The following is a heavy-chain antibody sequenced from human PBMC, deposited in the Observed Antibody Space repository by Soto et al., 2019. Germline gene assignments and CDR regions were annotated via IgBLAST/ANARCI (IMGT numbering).Heavy chain of an antibody. Sequence: SETLSLTCTVSGGSVISGSYYFSGIRQRPWKGLEWIGYIYYSGSTNYNPSLKSRVTISVDTSKNQFSLKLSSVTAADTAVYYCATQILYCSGGSCQNWFDPWGQGTLVTVSS. J-gene: IGHJ5*02. CDR1: GGSVISGSYY. CDR2: IYYSGST. V-gene: IGHV4-61*01. CDR3: ATQILYCSGGSCQNWFDP. D-gene: IGHD2-15*01.